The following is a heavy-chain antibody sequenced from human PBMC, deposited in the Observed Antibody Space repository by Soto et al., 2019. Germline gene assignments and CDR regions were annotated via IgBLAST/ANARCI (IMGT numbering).Heavy chain of an antibody. CDR1: GGTLSNNA. CDR2: IIPLSATT. Sequence: QVQLVQAGTEVKKPGSSVKVSCKASGGTLSNNAISWVRQAPGQGLEWMGGIIPLSATTNYAQKFQGRVTITADRSSITAYMEVTSLTSEDTAIYYCTRGFDESGIVGVPAANPWYYGMDAWGQGTTVTVSS. V-gene: IGHV1-69*06. D-gene: IGHD2-2*01. J-gene: IGHJ6*02. CDR3: TRGFDESGIVGVPAANPWYYGMDA.